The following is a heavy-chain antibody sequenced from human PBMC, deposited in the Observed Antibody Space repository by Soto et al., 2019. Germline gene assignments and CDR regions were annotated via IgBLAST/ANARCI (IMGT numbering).Heavy chain of an antibody. D-gene: IGHD1-26*01. CDR3: ATYWGSYWATSLHYYYGMDV. Sequence: PGESLKISCKGSGYSFTSYWIGWVRQMPGKGLEWMGIIYPGDSDTRYSPSFQGQVTISADKSISTAYLQWSSLKASDTAMYYCATYWGSYWATSLHYYYGMDVWGQGTTVTVSS. V-gene: IGHV5-51*01. CDR1: GYSFTSYW. J-gene: IGHJ6*02. CDR2: IYPGDSDT.